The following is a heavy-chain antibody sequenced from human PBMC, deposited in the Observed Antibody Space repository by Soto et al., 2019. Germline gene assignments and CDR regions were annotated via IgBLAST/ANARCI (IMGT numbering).Heavy chain of an antibody. CDR3: AREEWPLLQTGMDV. V-gene: IGHV3-48*02. Sequence: LGGSLRLSCAASGFTFRSYSMNWVRQAPGKGLEWVSYISSSNRTINYADSVKGRFIISRDNAKNSLYLQMHSLRDEDTAVYYCAREEWPLLQTGMDVWGQGTTVTVSS. J-gene: IGHJ6*02. CDR2: ISSSNRTI. D-gene: IGHD3-3*01. CDR1: GFTFRSYS.